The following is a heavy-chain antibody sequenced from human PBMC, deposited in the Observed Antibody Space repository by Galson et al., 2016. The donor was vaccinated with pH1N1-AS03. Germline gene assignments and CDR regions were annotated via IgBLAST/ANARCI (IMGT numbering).Heavy chain of an antibody. D-gene: IGHD2-2*01. CDR2: IYPGDSDT. Sequence: QSGAEVKKPGESLKISCKGSGDSFNTYWIGWVRQMPGKGLEWMGIIYPGDSDTRYSPSFQGHVTIPADASISTAYLQWSSLKASDTAIYYCARRGHCTGISCYDLDSWGQGTMVTVSS. V-gene: IGHV5-51*03. CDR3: ARRGHCTGISCYDLDS. CDR1: GDSFNTYW. J-gene: IGHJ4*02.